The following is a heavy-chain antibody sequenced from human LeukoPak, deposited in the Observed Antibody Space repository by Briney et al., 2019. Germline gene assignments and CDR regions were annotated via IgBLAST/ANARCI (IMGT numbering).Heavy chain of an antibody. CDR2: ISYDGSNK. D-gene: IGHD2-15*01. CDR1: GFTFSSYA. Sequence: PGGSLRLSCAASGFTFSSYAMHWVRQAPGKGLEWVAVISYDGSNKYYADSVKGRFTISRDNSKNTLYLQMNSLRAEDTAVYYCAKEIIAATTVQGFDYGGQGTLVTVSS. V-gene: IGHV3-30-3*02. CDR3: AKEIIAATTVQGFDY. J-gene: IGHJ4*02.